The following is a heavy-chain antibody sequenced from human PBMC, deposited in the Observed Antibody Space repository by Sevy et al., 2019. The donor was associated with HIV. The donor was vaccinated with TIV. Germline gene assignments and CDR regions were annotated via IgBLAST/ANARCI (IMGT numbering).Heavy chain of an antibody. Sequence: GGSLRLSCAASGLSVSDNYMNWVRQAPGKGPELVSVIYSDGRTYYADSVKGRFTISRDNSKNTLYLHMNNLRPEDTAVYYCARDRYHDASGYYYYYYGMDVWGQGTTVTVSS. CDR1: GLSVSDNY. CDR2: IYSDGRT. D-gene: IGHD3-22*01. V-gene: IGHV3-66*01. CDR3: ARDRYHDASGYYYYYYGMDV. J-gene: IGHJ6*02.